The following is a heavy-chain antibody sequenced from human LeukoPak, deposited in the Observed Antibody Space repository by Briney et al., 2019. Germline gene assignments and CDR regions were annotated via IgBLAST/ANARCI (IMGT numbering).Heavy chain of an antibody. CDR1: GFSFSTRGVG. Sequence: SGPTLVNPTQTLTLTCTFSGFSFSTRGVGVGWIRQPPGRALEWLALIYWDDSKLYSPSLKSRLTITKDPSKNQVVLSMTNMDPVDTATYYCAHSGWYYDFWSGYPFDPWGQGTLVTVSS. CDR3: AHSGWYYDFWSGYPFDP. D-gene: IGHD3-3*01. V-gene: IGHV2-5*02. CDR2: IYWDDSK. J-gene: IGHJ5*02.